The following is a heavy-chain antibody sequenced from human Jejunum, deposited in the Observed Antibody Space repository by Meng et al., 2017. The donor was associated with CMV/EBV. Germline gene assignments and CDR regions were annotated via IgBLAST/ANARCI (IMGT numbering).Heavy chain of an antibody. J-gene: IGHJ3*01. V-gene: IGHV3-7*01. Sequence: AASGFTFNTDRMTWVRQAPGKGLEWVANINADGGETYYLESVKGRFNISRDNAKNSLYLQMSSLRPEDTAVYYCARMGYGFEFFDVWGQGTMVTVSS. CDR1: GFTFNTDR. CDR2: INADGGET. D-gene: IGHD5-12*01. CDR3: ARMGYGFEFFDV.